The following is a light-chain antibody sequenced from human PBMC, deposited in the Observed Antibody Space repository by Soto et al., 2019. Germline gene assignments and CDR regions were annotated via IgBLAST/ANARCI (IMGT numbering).Light chain of an antibody. CDR1: HSINSN. V-gene: IGKV3-15*01. Sequence: IVMTQSPATLSVSPGERATLSCRASHSINSNLSWYQQKPGQAPSLLMFRASIRATGFPARFSGSGSGTEFNINISNLQSEDRASFDCQLYDRWTISIGGGPKV. CDR2: RAS. CDR3: QLYDRWTIS. J-gene: IGKJ4*01.